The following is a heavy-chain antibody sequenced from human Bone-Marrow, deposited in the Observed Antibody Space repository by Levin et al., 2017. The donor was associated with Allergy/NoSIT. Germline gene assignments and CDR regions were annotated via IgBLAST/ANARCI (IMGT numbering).Heavy chain of an antibody. CDR1: GDSVSSTIAA. D-gene: IGHD2-21*02. J-gene: IGHJ4*02. V-gene: IGHV6-1*01. CDR2: TYYRSKWHN. CDR3: ARDPGGDHGLDS. Sequence: SQTLSLTCAISGDSVSSTIAAWNWIRQSPSRGLEWLGRTYYRSKWHNDYAEFLESRIAVNPDTSKNQFSLQLSSVTPEDTAVYYCARDPGGDHGLDSWGQGTLVIVSS.